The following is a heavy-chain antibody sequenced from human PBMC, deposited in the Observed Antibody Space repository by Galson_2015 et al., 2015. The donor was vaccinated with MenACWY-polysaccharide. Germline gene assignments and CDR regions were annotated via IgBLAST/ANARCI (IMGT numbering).Heavy chain of an antibody. V-gene: IGHV3-73*01. Sequence: SLRLSCAASGFTFSGSAMHWVRQASGKGLGWVGRIRSKANSYATAYAASVKGRFTISRDDSKNTAYLQMNSLKTEDTAVYYCTRLGGQDSGWYAEFDYWGQGTLVTVSS. CDR2: IRSKANSYAT. CDR3: TRLGGQDSGWYAEFDY. J-gene: IGHJ4*02. D-gene: IGHD6-19*01. CDR1: GFTFSGSA.